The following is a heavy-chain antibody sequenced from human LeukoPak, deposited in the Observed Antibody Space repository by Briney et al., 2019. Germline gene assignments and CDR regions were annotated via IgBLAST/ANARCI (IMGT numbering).Heavy chain of an antibody. CDR2: ISSSGSTI. CDR3: ARGSPYYYDSSGYY. J-gene: IGHJ4*02. CDR1: GFNFMTYG. D-gene: IGHD3-22*01. V-gene: IGHV3-48*03. Sequence: GGSLRLSCAASGFNFMTYGMNWVRQAPGKGLEWVSYISSSGSTIYYADSVKGRFTISRDNAKNSLYLQMNSLRAEDTAVYYCARGSPYYYDSSGYYWGQGTLVTVSS.